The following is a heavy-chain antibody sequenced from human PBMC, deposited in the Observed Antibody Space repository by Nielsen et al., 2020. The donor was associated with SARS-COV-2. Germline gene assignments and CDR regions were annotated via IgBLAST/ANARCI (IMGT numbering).Heavy chain of an antibody. J-gene: IGHJ6*03. CDR1: GFTFSSYS. CDR2: ISSSSSTI. CDR3: ARDPFGTDYYYYYMDV. Sequence: ETLSLTCAASGFTFSSYSMNWVRQAPGKGLEWVSYISSSSSTIYYADSVKGRFTISRDNAKNSLYLQMNSLRAEDTAVYYCARDPFGTDYYYYYMDVWGKGTTVTVSS. D-gene: IGHD1-1*01. V-gene: IGHV3-48*04.